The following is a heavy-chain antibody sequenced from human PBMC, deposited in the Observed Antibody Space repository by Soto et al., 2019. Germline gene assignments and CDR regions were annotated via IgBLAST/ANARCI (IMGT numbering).Heavy chain of an antibody. J-gene: IGHJ6*03. CDR3: TLFGDPNPSYYMDV. V-gene: IGHV3-64*01. D-gene: IGHD3-10*01. Sequence: PWGSLRLSCAASGFTFSSYAMHWVRQAPGKGLEYVSAISSNGGSTYYANSVKGRFTISRDNAKNTLYLQMNSLRAEDMAVYYCTLFGDPNPSYYMDVCGKGTMVTVS. CDR1: GFTFSSYA. CDR2: ISSNGGST.